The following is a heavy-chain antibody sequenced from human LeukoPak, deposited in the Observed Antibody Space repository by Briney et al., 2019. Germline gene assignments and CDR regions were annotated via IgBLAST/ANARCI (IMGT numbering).Heavy chain of an antibody. Sequence: ASVKVSCKASGYTFASYDINWVRQATGQGLEWMGWMNPNSGNTGYAQKFQGRVTMTRDTSISTVYMELSSLTSDDTAVYFCARGARGAGSYFPDYWGQGTTVTVSS. V-gene: IGHV1-8*01. D-gene: IGHD1-26*01. J-gene: IGHJ4*02. CDR2: MNPNSGNT. CDR3: ARGARGAGSYFPDY. CDR1: GYTFASYD.